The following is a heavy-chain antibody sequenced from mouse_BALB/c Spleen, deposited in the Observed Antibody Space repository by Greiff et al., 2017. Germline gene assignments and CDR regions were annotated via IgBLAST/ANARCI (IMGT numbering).Heavy chain of an antibody. J-gene: IGHJ3*01. CDR2: IYPGDGDT. D-gene: IGHD2-4*01. Sequence: VKLMESGAELVRPGSSVKISCKASGYAFSSYRMNWVKQRPGQGLEWIGQIYPGDGDTNYNGKFKGKATLTADKSSSTAYMQLSSLTSEDSAVYFCARGGLRPAYWGQGTLVTVSA. CDR3: ARGGLRPAY. V-gene: IGHV1-80*01. CDR1: GYAFSSYR.